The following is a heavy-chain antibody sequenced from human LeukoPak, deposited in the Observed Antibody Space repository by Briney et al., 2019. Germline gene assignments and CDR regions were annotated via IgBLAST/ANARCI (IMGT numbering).Heavy chain of an antibody. CDR3: ARRIVGTTHDAFDI. V-gene: IGHV4-59*08. D-gene: IGHD1-26*01. J-gene: IGHJ3*02. Sequence: PSETLSLTCTVSGGSINNYYWSWIRQPPGKGLEWIGYIFHSGSTNYNPSLKSRVTMSVDTSKNQFSLRLRSVTAADTAVYYCARRIVGTTHDAFDIWGQGTLVTVSS. CDR1: GGSINNYY. CDR2: IFHSGST.